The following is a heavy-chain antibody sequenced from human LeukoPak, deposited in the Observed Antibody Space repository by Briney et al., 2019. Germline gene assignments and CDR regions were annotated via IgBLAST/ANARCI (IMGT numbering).Heavy chain of an antibody. CDR2: IRYDGINK. Sequence: GGSLRLSCAASGFTFSSYVMHWVRQAPGKGLEWVALIRYDGINKYYADSVKGRFTISRDNSKSTLHLQMNSLRAEDTAVYYCARGTNWFDPWGQGTLVTVSS. CDR3: ARGTNWFDP. D-gene: IGHD3-16*01. V-gene: IGHV3-30*02. J-gene: IGHJ5*02. CDR1: GFTFSSYV.